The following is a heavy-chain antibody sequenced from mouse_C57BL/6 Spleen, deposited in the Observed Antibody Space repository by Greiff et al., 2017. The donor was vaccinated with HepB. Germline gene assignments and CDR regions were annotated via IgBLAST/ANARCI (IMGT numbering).Heavy chain of an antibody. D-gene: IGHD4-1*01. V-gene: IGHV1-69*01. Sequence: VQLQQSGAELVMPGASVKLSCKASGYTFTSYWMHWVKQRPGQGLEWIGEIDPSDSYTNYNQKFKGKSTLTVDKSSSTAYMQLSSLTSEDSAVYYCATVTGTRFDYWGQGTTLTVSS. CDR2: IDPSDSYT. CDR1: GYTFTSYW. CDR3: ATVTGTRFDY. J-gene: IGHJ2*01.